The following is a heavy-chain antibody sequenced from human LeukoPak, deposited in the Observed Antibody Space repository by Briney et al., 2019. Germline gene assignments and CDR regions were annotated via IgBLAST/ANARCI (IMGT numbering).Heavy chain of an antibody. D-gene: IGHD3-9*01. CDR1: GYTFTGYY. CDR3: ARDFRYYDILTGYLDV. CDR2: INPNSGGT. J-gene: IGHJ6*02. Sequence: ASVKVSCKASGYTFTGYYMHWVRQAPGQGLEWMGWINPNSGGTNYAQKFQGWVTMTRDTSISTAYMELSRLRSDDTAVYYCARDFRYYDILTGYLDVWGQGTTVTVSS. V-gene: IGHV1-2*04.